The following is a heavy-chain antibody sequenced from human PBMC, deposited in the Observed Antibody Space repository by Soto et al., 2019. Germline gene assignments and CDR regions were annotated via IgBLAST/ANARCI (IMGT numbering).Heavy chain of an antibody. CDR1: GDPISRYH. V-gene: IGHV4-59*01. CDR2: VHNSGST. D-gene: IGHD6-19*01. J-gene: IGHJ4*02. CDR3: TGDRNNRVWYKY. Sequence: QVQLQESGPGLVKPSETLSLSCTVSGDPISRYHWSWIRQTPGKGLEWSGYVHNSGSTSYNPSLKSRVTIPIDTSRKQFSLRLRSVTAADTAVYYCTGDRNNRVWYKYWGQGTLVTVSS.